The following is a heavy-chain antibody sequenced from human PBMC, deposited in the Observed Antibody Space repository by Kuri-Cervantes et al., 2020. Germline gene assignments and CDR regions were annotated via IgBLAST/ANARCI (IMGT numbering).Heavy chain of an antibody. CDR2: ISSSSSYI. V-gene: IGHV3-21*01. J-gene: IGHJ6*02. CDR1: GFTFSSYS. CDR3: ARDRSTWDSSSWYRGLWDYYYGMDV. D-gene: IGHD6-13*01. Sequence: GESLKISCAASGFTFSSYSMNWVRQAPGKGLEWVSSISSSSSYIYYADSVKCRFTISRDNAKNSLYLQMNSLRAEDTAVYYCARDRSTWDSSSWYRGLWDYYYGMDVWGQGTTVTVSS.